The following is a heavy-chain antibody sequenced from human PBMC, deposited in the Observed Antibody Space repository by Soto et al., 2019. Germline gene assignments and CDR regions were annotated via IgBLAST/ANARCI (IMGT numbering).Heavy chain of an antibody. Sequence: GESLKISCKGSGYSFTSYWIGWVRQMPGKGLEWMGIIYPGDSDTRYSPSFQGQVTISADKSISTAYLQWSSLKASDTAMYYCASLNDYGDYRGAFDIWGQGTMVTVSS. CDR1: GYSFTSYW. J-gene: IGHJ3*02. D-gene: IGHD4-17*01. CDR2: IYPGDSDT. V-gene: IGHV5-51*01. CDR3: ASLNDYGDYRGAFDI.